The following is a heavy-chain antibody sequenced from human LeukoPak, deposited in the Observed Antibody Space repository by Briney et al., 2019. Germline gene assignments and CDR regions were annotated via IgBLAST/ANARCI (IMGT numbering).Heavy chain of an antibody. CDR1: GFTFSSYA. CDR2: IYSGGST. V-gene: IGHV3-53*01. J-gene: IGHJ3*02. CDR3: ASGIVGATTRYPDAFDI. D-gene: IGHD1-26*01. Sequence: AGGSLRLSCAASGFTFSSYAMSWVRQAPGKGLEWVSVIYSGGSTYYADSVKGRFTISRDNSKNTLYLQMNSLRAEDTAVYYCASGIVGATTRYPDAFDIWGQGTMVTVSS.